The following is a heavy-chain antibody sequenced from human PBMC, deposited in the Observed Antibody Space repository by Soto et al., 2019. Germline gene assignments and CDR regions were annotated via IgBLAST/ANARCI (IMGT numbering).Heavy chain of an antibody. V-gene: IGHV1-3*01. CDR1: GYTFTSYG. Sequence: ASVKVSSKASGYTFTSYGLHWVRPAPGQRLEWMGWINAGNGNTKYSQKFQGRVTITRDTSASTAYMELSSLRSEDTAVYYCARGTMVRGIGDYYYYMDVWGKGTTVTVSS. J-gene: IGHJ6*03. CDR2: INAGNGNT. D-gene: IGHD3-10*01. CDR3: ARGTMVRGIGDYYYYMDV.